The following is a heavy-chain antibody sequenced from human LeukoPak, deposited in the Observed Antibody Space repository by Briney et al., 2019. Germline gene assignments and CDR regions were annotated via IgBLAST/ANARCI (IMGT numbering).Heavy chain of an antibody. J-gene: IGHJ4*02. V-gene: IGHV4-30-4*01. D-gene: IGHD6-19*01. CDR3: ARQKWLVNFDS. Sequence: SETLSLTCTVSGGSISSGDYYWSCIRQPPGKGLEWIGYIYYSGSTYYNPSLKSRVTISVDTSKNQFSLKLSSVTAADTAVYYCARQKWLVNFDSWGQGTLVTVSS. CDR1: GGSISSGDYY. CDR2: IYYSGST.